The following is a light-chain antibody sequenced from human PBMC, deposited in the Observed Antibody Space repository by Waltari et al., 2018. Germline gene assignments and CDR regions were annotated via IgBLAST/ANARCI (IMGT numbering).Light chain of an antibody. CDR2: GAS. CDR1: QTVSSNF. CDR3: QQYDSSPRT. V-gene: IGKV3-20*01. J-gene: IGKJ4*01. Sequence: ERATLSCRASQTVSSNFFAWYQQKPGQAPRLLMYGASNRAAGIPDRFSGSGSGTDFTLTISRLEPEDFAVYYCQQYDSSPRTFGGGTKVQIK.